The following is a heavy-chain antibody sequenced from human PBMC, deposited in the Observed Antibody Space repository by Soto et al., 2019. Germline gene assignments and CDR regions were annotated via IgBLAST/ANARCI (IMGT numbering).Heavy chain of an antibody. CDR2: ISGSGGST. J-gene: IGHJ3*02. D-gene: IGHD2-15*01. CDR1: GFTFSNYA. Sequence: EVQLLESGGGLVQPGGSLRLSCAASGFTFSNYAMSWVRQAPGKGLEWVSAISGSGGSTYYADSVKGRFTISRDNSKNTLFLQMNSQRAEDTAVYYCAKDRHCSGGSCYSEWAFDIWGQGTMVTVSS. V-gene: IGHV3-23*01. CDR3: AKDRHCSGGSCYSEWAFDI.